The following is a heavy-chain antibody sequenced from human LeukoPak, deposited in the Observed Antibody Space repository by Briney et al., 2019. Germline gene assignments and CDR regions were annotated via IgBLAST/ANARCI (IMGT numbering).Heavy chain of an antibody. V-gene: IGHV3-23*01. CDR1: GFTFSSYA. D-gene: IGHD2-15*01. Sequence: GGSLRLSCAASGFTFSSYAMSWVRQAPGKGLEWVSAISGSGGSTYYADSVKGRFTISRDNSKNTLYLQMNSLRAEDTAMYYCARRNHNDNGSGYLDYWGQGTLVTVSS. CDR2: ISGSGGST. CDR3: ARRNHNDNGSGYLDY. J-gene: IGHJ4*02.